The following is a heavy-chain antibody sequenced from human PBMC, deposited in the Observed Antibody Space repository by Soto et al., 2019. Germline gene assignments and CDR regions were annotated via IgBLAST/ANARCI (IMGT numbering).Heavy chain of an antibody. CDR3: AKRLLWFGELSPYMDV. Sequence: GGSLRLSCAASGFTFTNYAMSWVRQAPGKGLEWVSTISGGGDGTYYADSVKGHFTISRDNSKNTLYLQMNSLRAEDTAVYYCAKRLLWFGELSPYMDVWGKGTTVTVSS. D-gene: IGHD3-10*01. CDR1: GFTFTNYA. J-gene: IGHJ6*03. V-gene: IGHV3-23*01. CDR2: ISGGGDGT.